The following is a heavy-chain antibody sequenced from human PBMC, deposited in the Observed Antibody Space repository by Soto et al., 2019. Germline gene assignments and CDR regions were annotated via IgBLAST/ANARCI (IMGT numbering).Heavy chain of an antibody. CDR1: GFTFSSYS. CDR2: ISSSSSYI. Sequence: GGSLRLSCAASGFTFSSYSMNWVRQAPGKGLEWVSSISSSSSYIYYADSVKGRFTISRDNAKNSLYLQMNSLRAEDTAVYYCAKSLVVPAARHSGNMDVWGKGTTVTVSS. J-gene: IGHJ6*03. V-gene: IGHV3-21*01. CDR3: AKSLVVPAARHSGNMDV. D-gene: IGHD2-2*01.